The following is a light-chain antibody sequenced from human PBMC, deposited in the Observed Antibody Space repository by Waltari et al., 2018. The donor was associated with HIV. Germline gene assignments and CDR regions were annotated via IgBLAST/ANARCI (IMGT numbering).Light chain of an antibody. CDR1: NIGSKS. CDR2: DDS. CDR3: AAWDDSLNVV. Sequence: SYVLTQPPSVSVAPGQTARITCGGNNIGSKSIHWYQQKPGQAPVLVVYDDSDRPSGIPERLSGSNSGNTATLTISRVEAGDEADYYCAAWDDSLNVVFGGGTKLTVL. V-gene: IGLV3-21*02. J-gene: IGLJ3*02.